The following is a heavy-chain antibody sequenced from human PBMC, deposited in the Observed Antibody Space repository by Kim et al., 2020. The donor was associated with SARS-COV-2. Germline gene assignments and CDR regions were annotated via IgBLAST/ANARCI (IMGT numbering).Heavy chain of an antibody. J-gene: IGHJ5*02. V-gene: IGHV3-11*06. Sequence: GGSLRLSCAASGFTFSDYYMSWIRQAPGKGLEWVSYISSSSSYTNYADSVKGRFTISRDNAKNSLYLQMNSLRAEDTAVYYCARDGEYSSSWYPPLTNWFDPWGQGTLVTVSS. CDR3: ARDGEYSSSWYPPLTNWFDP. D-gene: IGHD6-13*01. CDR2: ISSSSSYT. CDR1: GFTFSDYY.